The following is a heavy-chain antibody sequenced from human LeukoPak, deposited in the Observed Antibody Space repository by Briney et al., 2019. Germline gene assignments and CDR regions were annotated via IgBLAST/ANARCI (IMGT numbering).Heavy chain of an antibody. CDR3: AGGEGWTAEG. CDR1: KFTFTNYW. D-gene: IGHD3/OR15-3a*01. Sequence: PGGSLRLSCVASKFTFTNYWMTWVRQAPGKGLEWVANIKEDGTEKHYADSVKGRFTISRGNTENSVYLQMNSLRVEDTAVYFCAGGEGWTAEGWGQGTQVTVSS. J-gene: IGHJ4*02. CDR2: IKEDGTEK. V-gene: IGHV3-7*03.